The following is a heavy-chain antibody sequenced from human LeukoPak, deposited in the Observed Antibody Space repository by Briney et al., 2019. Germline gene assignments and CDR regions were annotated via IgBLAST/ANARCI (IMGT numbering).Heavy chain of an antibody. CDR3: ARGYCSSTSCYALGFDY. Sequence: PSETLSLTCAVYGGSFSGYYWSWIHQPPGKGLEWIGEINHSGSTNYNPSLKSRVTISVDSDSSKNHFSLKLSSVTAADTAVYYCARGYCSSTSCYALGFDYWGQGTLVTVSS. CDR2: INHSGST. V-gene: IGHV4-34*01. J-gene: IGHJ4*02. CDR1: GGSFSGYY. D-gene: IGHD2-2*01.